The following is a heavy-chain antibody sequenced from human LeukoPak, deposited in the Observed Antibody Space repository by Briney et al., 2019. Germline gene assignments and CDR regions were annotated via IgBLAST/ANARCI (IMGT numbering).Heavy chain of an antibody. Sequence: SETLSVTCTVPLGPISSGSYYWRWIRVPAGKGLECIGRIYTSGSTNYNHSLKSRVTISVHASKNQSSLKLSSVTAADTAVYYCARDNWNDPNWFDPWGQGTLVTVSS. CDR1: LGPISSGSYY. CDR2: IYTSGST. D-gene: IGHD1-1*01. J-gene: IGHJ5*02. V-gene: IGHV4-61*02. CDR3: ARDNWNDPNWFDP.